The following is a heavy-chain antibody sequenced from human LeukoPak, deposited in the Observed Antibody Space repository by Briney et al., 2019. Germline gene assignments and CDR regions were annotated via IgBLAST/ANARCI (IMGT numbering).Heavy chain of an antibody. V-gene: IGHV4-39*01. D-gene: IGHD3-22*01. CDR3: ARHEWDSSGFVFDS. CDR1: GGSISSVRYY. Sequence: PSETLSLTCTVSGGSISSVRYYWGWIRQPPGKGLEWIGSIYYSGSTYSNPSLKSRVTISVDTSKNQFSLKLTSVTAADTAVYYCARHEWDSSGFVFDSWGQGTLVTVSS. CDR2: IYYSGST. J-gene: IGHJ4*02.